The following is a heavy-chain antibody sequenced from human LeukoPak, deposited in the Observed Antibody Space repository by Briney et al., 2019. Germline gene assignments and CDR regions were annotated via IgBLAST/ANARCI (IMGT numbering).Heavy chain of an antibody. Sequence: ASVKVSCKASGGTFSSYAISWVRQAPGQGLEWMGGIIPIFGTANYAQKFQGRVTITADKSTSTAYMELSSLRSDDTAVYYCARVGGYCSSTSCSHFDYWGQGTLVTVSS. CDR3: ARVGGYCSSTSCSHFDY. CDR1: GGTFSSYA. J-gene: IGHJ4*02. D-gene: IGHD2-2*01. CDR2: IIPIFGTA. V-gene: IGHV1-69*06.